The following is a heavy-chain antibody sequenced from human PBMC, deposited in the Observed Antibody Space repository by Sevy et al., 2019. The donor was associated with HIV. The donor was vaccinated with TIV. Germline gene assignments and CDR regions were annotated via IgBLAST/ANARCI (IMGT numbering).Heavy chain of an antibody. D-gene: IGHD2-21*02. V-gene: IGHV3-7*01. Sequence: GGSLRLSCAASGFTFSSYWMSWVRQAPGKGLEWVANIKQDGSEKYYVDSVKGRFTISRDNAKNSLYLQMNSLRAEDTAVYYCARDLYCGGDCPCYFDLWGRGTLVTVSS. CDR3: ARDLYCGGDCPCYFDL. J-gene: IGHJ2*01. CDR2: IKQDGSEK. CDR1: GFTFSSYW.